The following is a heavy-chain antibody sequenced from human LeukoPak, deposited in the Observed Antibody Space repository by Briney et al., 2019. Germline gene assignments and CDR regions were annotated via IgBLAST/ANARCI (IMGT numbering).Heavy chain of an antibody. J-gene: IGHJ4*02. Sequence: RPGGSLRLSCAASGFTFSSYWMSWVRQAPGMGLEWVSAISGSGGSTYYADSVKGRFTISRDNSKNTLYLQMNSLRAEDTAVYYCAKDKGGYSSSFDYWGQGTLVTVSS. CDR1: GFTFSSYW. D-gene: IGHD6-13*01. V-gene: IGHV3-23*01. CDR3: AKDKGGYSSSFDY. CDR2: ISGSGGST.